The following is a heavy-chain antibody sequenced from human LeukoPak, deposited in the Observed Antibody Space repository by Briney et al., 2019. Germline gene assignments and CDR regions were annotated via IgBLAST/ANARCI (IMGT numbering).Heavy chain of an antibody. V-gene: IGHV3-30*18. CDR2: ISYDGSNK. CDR1: GFTFSSYG. Sequence: PGRSLRLSCAASGFTFSSYGMHWVRQAPGKGLELVAVISYDGSNKYYLDSVEGRFTISRDNSKNSLYLQMNSLRAEDTAVYYCAKESKSNYYQYYGMDVWGQGTTITVSS. CDR3: AKESKSNYYQYYGMDV. J-gene: IGHJ6*02.